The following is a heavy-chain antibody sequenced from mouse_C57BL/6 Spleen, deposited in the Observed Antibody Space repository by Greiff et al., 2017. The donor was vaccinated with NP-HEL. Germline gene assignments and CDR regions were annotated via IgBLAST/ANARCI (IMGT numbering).Heavy chain of an antibody. CDR2: ISDGGSYT. CDR1: GFTFSSYA. J-gene: IGHJ4*01. Sequence: EVKLVESGGGLVKPGGSLKLSCAASGFTFSSYAMSWVRQTPEKRLEWVATISDGGSYTYYPDNVKGRFTISRDNAKNNLYLQMSHLKSEDTAMYYCAREGGLLRYSYGGAMDYWGQGTSVTVSS. CDR3: AREGGLLRYSYGGAMDY. V-gene: IGHV5-4*01. D-gene: IGHD1-1*01.